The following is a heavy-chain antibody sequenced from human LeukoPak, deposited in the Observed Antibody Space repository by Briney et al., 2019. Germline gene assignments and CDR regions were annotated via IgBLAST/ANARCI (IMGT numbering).Heavy chain of an antibody. CDR2: IYYSGST. V-gene: IGHV4-31*03. D-gene: IGHD5-12*01. CDR1: GGSISSGGYY. J-gene: IGHJ6*02. CDR3: ARGVATNYYYYGMDV. Sequence: SETLSLTCTVSGGSISSGGYYWSWIRQHPGKGLEWIGYIYYSGSTYYNPSLKSRVTISVDTSKNQFSLKLSSVTAADTAVYYCARGVATNYYYYGMDVWGQGTTVTVSS.